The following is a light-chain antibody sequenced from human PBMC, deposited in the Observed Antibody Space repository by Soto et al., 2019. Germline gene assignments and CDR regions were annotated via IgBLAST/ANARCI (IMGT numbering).Light chain of an antibody. CDR2: SSD. CDR1: SSNIGRNT. CDR3: AAWDDSLNAWA. J-gene: IGLJ3*02. Sequence: QSVLTQPPSASGTPGQRVTISCSGSSSNIGRNTVKWYRQLPGTAPKLLIGSSDQRPSGVPDRSSGSQSGTSASLAISGLQSEDEADYICAAWDDSLNAWAFGGGTKLNVL. V-gene: IGLV1-44*01.